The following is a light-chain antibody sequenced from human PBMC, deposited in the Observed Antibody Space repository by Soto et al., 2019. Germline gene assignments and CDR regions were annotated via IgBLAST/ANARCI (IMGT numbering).Light chain of an antibody. J-gene: IGLJ2*01. Sequence: QSALSQPPSASGSPGQSVTISCTGGSSDVGAYNYVSWYQQHPGKAPKLMIYEVNMRPSGVPGRFSGSKSGNTASLTVSGLQTDDEADYSCSSYVGSNNGVVFGGGTKLTVL. CDR2: EVN. CDR1: SSDVGAYNY. CDR3: SSYVGSNNGVV. V-gene: IGLV2-8*01.